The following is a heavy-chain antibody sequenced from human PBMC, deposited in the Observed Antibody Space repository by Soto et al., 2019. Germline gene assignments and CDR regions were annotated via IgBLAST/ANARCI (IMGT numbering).Heavy chain of an antibody. CDR3: ARGNSSSSLDH. CDR2: ISYDGSNK. CDR1: GFTFSSYA. D-gene: IGHD6-6*01. V-gene: IGHV3-30-3*01. J-gene: IGHJ4*02. Sequence: QVQLVESGGGVVQPRRSLRLSCAASGFTFSSYAMSWVRQAPGKGLEWVAVISYDGSNKYYADSVKGRFTISRDNSKNTLYLQMNSLRAEDTAVYYCARGNSSSSLDHWGQGTLVTVSS.